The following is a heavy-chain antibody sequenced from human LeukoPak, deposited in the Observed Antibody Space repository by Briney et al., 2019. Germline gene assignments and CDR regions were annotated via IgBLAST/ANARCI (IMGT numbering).Heavy chain of an antibody. D-gene: IGHD3-9*01. J-gene: IGHJ4*02. CDR2: IYYSGST. CDR1: GGSISSSSYY. V-gene: IGHV4-39*01. CDR3: ASQPYYDILTGYSHFDY. Sequence: SETLSLTCIVTGGSISSSSYYWGWSHQPPGKGLEWIGSIYYSGSTYYSPSLKSRVTISVDTSTNQFSLKLSSVTAADTAVYYCASQPYYDILTGYSHFDYWCQGTLVTVSS.